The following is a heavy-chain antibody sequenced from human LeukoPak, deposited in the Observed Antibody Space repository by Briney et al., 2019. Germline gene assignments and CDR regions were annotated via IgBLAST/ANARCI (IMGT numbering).Heavy chain of an antibody. D-gene: IGHD2-2*01. V-gene: IGHV1-24*01. CDR3: AALGPVVPAALVDY. J-gene: IGHJ4*02. CDR2: FDPEDGET. Sequence: ASVKVSCKVSGYTLTELSMRGVRQAPGKGLEWMGGFDPEDGETIYAQKFQGRVTMTEDTSTDTAYMELSSLRSEDTAVYYCAALGPVVPAALVDYWGQGTLVTVSS. CDR1: GYTLTELS.